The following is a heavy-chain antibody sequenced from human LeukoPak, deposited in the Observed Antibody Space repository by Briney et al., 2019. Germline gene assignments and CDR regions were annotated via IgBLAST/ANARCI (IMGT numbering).Heavy chain of an antibody. CDR3: ARVGGNYEGLIDY. Sequence: ASVKVSCKASGYTFTNFPIGWVRQAPGQGLEWMGWISAYNGYTKYAPSLQGRVTMTTDTSTSTAYMQLRSLRSDDTVMYYCARVGGNYEGLIDYWGQGTLVTVSS. D-gene: IGHD1-26*01. V-gene: IGHV1-18*01. CDR1: GYTFTNFP. CDR2: ISAYNGYT. J-gene: IGHJ4*02.